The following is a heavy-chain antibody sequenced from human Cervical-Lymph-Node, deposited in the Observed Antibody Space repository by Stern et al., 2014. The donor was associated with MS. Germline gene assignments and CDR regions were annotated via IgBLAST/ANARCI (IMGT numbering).Heavy chain of an antibody. D-gene: IGHD1-26*01. J-gene: IGHJ2*01. Sequence: QVQLVQSGAEVKKPGASVKVSCKAAGYTFTSYGINWVRQATGQRPEWMGWVIPKRGNTGYAQKVQGRVTMTRNNSIDKAYMELSSLSSDDTAVYYCARGREPRYFDLWGRGTLVTVSS. CDR1: GYTFTSYG. CDR3: ARGREPRYFDL. V-gene: IGHV1-8*01. CDR2: VIPKRGNT.